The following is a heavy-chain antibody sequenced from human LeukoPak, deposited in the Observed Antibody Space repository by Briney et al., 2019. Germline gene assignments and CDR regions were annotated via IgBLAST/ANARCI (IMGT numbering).Heavy chain of an antibody. D-gene: IGHD6-6*01. Sequence: PGGSLSLSCAASGFTFSSYAMHWVRQAPGKGLEWVAVISYDGSNKYYADSVKGRFTISRDNSKNTLYLQMNSLRAEDTAVYYCARDPSIAARHTGSWYGMDVWGQGTTVTVSS. V-gene: IGHV3-30-3*01. J-gene: IGHJ6*02. CDR3: ARDPSIAARHTGSWYGMDV. CDR1: GFTFSSYA. CDR2: ISYDGSNK.